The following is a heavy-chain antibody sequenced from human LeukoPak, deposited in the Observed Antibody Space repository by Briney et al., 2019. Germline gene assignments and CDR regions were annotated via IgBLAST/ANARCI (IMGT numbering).Heavy chain of an antibody. D-gene: IGHD3-9*01. V-gene: IGHV4-34*01. Sequence: SETLSLTCAVYGGSFSGYYWSWIRQPPGKGLEWIGEINHSGSTNYNPSLKSRVTISVDTSKNQFSLKLSSVTAADTAVYYCARVGYYDILTGYYKGTWFDPWGQGTLVTVSS. CDR2: INHSGST. J-gene: IGHJ5*02. CDR3: ARVGYYDILTGYYKGTWFDP. CDR1: GGSFSGYY.